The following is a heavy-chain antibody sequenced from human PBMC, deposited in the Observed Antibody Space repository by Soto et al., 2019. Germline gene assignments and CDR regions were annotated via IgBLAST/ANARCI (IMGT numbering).Heavy chain of an antibody. CDR2: ISAYNGNT. Sequence: ASVKVSCKASGYTFTSYDISWVRQAPGQGLEWMGWISAYNGNTNYAQKLQGRVTMTTDTSTSTAYMELRSLRSDDTAVYYCARHYYYDSSGYYPFDYWGQGTLVTVSS. V-gene: IGHV1-18*01. J-gene: IGHJ4*02. CDR3: ARHYYYDSSGYYPFDY. D-gene: IGHD3-22*01. CDR1: GYTFTSYD.